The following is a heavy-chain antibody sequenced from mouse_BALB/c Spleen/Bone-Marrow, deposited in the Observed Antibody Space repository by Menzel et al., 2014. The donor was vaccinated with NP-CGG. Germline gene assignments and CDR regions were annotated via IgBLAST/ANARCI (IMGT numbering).Heavy chain of an antibody. CDR3: ARGYGSSYGTGYFDV. V-gene: IGHV14-4*02. J-gene: IGHJ1*01. Sequence: EVQLQESGAELVRSGASVKLSCTASGFNIKDYYMHWVKQRPEQGLEWIGWIDPENGDTEYAPKFQGKATITADTSSNTAFLQLSSLTSEDTAVYYCARGYGSSYGTGYFDVWGAGTTVTVSS. CDR1: GFNIKDYY. D-gene: IGHD1-1*01. CDR2: IDPENGDT.